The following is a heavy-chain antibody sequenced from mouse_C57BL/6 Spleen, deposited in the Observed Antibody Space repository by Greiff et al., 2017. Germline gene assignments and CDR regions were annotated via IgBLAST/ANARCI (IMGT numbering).Heavy chain of an antibody. CDR1: GYTFTSYW. CDR2: IHPNSGST. J-gene: IGHJ4*01. Sequence: VQLQQPGAELVKPGASVKLSCKASGYTFTSYWMHWVKQRPGQGLEWIGMIHPNSGSTNYNEKFKSKATLTVDKSSSTAYMQLSSLTSEDSAVYYCARSSSGYPYYAMDYGGQGTSVTVSS. D-gene: IGHD3-2*02. CDR3: ARSSSGYPYYAMDY. V-gene: IGHV1-64*01.